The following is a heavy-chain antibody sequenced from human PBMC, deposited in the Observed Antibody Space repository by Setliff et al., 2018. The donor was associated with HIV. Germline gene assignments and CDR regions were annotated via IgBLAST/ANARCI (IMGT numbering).Heavy chain of an antibody. CDR3: TRGPARRYPGSTVYGL. Sequence: PSETLSLTCGLYGGPLSGYCWTWIRQFPEKGLEWIGEINDSGDTKYNPSLMSRLSMSVEKSKNEFSLKVTSLTAADTAVYFCTRGPARRYPGSTVYGLWGQGTPVTVSS. V-gene: IGHV4-34*01. CDR2: INDSGDT. CDR1: GGPLSGYC. D-gene: IGHD1-26*01. J-gene: IGHJ6*02.